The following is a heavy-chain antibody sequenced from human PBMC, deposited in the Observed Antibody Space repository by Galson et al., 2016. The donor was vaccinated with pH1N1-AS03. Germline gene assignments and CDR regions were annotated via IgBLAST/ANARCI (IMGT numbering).Heavy chain of an antibody. Sequence: SETLSLTCIVSGDSVKNHYWSWVRQPAGKGLEWIGRIQISGNMNYNPSLRSRLTMSVDTSKNQSSLKLTSVTATDTAIYYCARLRSSGDLVFESWGQGTLVVVSS. J-gene: IGHJ4*02. V-gene: IGHV4-4*07. CDR3: ARLRSSGDLVFES. CDR1: GDSVKNHY. CDR2: IQISGNM. D-gene: IGHD3-3*01.